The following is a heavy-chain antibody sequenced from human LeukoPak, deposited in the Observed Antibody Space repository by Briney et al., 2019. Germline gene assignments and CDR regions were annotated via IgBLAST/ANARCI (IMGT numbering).Heavy chain of an antibody. CDR2: IKSNSAGGTT. J-gene: IGHJ4*02. D-gene: IGHD4-17*01. CDR3: ATEYYGAYNY. CDR1: GFSFSAAW. V-gene: IGHV3-15*01. Sequence: GGSLRLSCAASGFSFSAAWMSWVRQAPGKGLEWVGRIKSNSAGGTTDYAAPVKGRFTISRDDSKNTLYLQMNSLKTEDTAVYFCATEYYGAYNYWGQGTLVTVSS.